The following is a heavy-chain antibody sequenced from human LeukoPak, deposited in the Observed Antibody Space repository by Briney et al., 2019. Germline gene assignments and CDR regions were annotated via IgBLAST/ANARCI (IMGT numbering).Heavy chain of an antibody. Sequence: ASVKVSCRASGYTFTRYDINWVRQATGQGLEWMGWMNPNRGDTGYAQKFQGRVTMTRDMSTSTDYMELSSLRSEDTAIYYCARDNSVGDNAWWFDPWGQGTLVTVSS. V-gene: IGHV1-8*01. CDR3: ARDNSVGDNAWWFDP. CDR1: GYTFTRYD. CDR2: MNPNRGDT. D-gene: IGHD1-26*01. J-gene: IGHJ5*02.